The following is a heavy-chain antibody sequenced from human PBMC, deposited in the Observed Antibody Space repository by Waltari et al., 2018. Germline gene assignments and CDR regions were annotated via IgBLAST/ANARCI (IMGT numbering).Heavy chain of an antibody. CDR2: ISSSSSYI. J-gene: IGHJ4*02. Sequence: EVQLVESGGGLVKPGGSLRLSCAASGFTFMSYSMTWVRQAPGKGLEWVSSISSSSSYIYYADSVKGRFTISRDNAKNSLYLQMNSLRAEDTAVYYCASFGSGGSRGLLFDYWGQGTLVTVSS. D-gene: IGHD2-15*01. CDR3: ASFGSGGSRGLLFDY. CDR1: GFTFMSYS. V-gene: IGHV3-21*01.